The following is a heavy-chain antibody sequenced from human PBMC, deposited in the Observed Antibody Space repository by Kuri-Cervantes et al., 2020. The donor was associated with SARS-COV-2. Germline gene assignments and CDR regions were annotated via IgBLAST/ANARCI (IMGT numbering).Heavy chain of an antibody. V-gene: IGHV3-30-3*01. Sequence: GESLKISCKASEFRFGIHAMHWVRQAPGKGLEWLSFISFDGDKTYYADSVRGRFTISRDNSENTVSLQMNSLRPEDTAVYYCARDRETTWYYGMDVWGQGTTVTVSS. J-gene: IGHJ6*02. D-gene: IGHD1-14*01. CDR1: EFRFGIHA. CDR3: ARDRETTWYYGMDV. CDR2: ISFDGDKT.